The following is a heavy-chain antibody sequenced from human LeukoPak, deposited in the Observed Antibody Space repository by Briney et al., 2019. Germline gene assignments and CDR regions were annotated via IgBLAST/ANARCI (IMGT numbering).Heavy chain of an antibody. J-gene: IGHJ5*02. CDR3: ARDLGQYYDTSDNWFDP. CDR1: GFSLSNSW. CDR2: INSDGINT. V-gene: IGHV3-74*01. D-gene: IGHD3-22*01. Sequence: GGSLRLSCAASGFSLSNSWMHWVRQAPGKGRVWVSRINSDGINTSYADSVKGRFTISRDNAKNTLNLQMNSLRAEDTAVYYCARDLGQYYDTSDNWFDPWGQGTLVTVSS.